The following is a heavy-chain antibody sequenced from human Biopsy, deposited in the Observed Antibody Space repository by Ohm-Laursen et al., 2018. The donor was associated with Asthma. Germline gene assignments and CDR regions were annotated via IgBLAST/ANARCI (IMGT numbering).Heavy chain of an antibody. CDR1: GYTFNSAG. V-gene: IGHV1-18*01. D-gene: IGHD3-10*01. CDR3: ARAVDYSHYYGIDV. Sequence: ASVKVSCKTSGYTFNSAGITWGRQAPGQGLEWMGWISVYNGNTKVAQKLQDRVTMITDTSTSTAYMELRSLRSDDTAAYFCARAVDYSHYYGIDVWGQGTTVTVS. CDR2: ISVYNGNT. J-gene: IGHJ6*02.